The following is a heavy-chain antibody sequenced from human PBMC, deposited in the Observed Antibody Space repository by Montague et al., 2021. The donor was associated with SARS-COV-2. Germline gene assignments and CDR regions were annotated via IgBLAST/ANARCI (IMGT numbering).Heavy chain of an antibody. V-gene: IGHV4-4*07. CDR3: ARDVGVPRAPPYSWFDP. J-gene: IGHJ5*02. Sequence: SETLSLTCNVSGDSISSYYWGWIRQPAGKGLEWIGRIYTSGSTNFNPSLKSRVTMSVDTSKNQFSLKLSSVTAADTAVYYCARDVGVPRAPPYSWFDPWGQGTLVTVSS. D-gene: IGHD2-2*01. CDR2: IYTSGST. CDR1: GDSISSYY.